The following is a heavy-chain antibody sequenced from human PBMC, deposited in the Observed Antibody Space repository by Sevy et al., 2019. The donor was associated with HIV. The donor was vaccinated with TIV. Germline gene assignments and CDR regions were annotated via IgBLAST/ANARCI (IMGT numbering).Heavy chain of an antibody. V-gene: IGHV3-7*03. J-gene: IGHJ4*02. D-gene: IGHD2-21*01. CDR1: GFTFSSYW. CDR2: IKQDGSEK. Sequence: GGSLRLSCAASGFTFSSYWMSWVRQAPGKGLEWVANIKQDGSEKYYVDSVKGRFTISRDNAKNSLYLQMNSLRAEDTAVYYCARGSLADPVLCGADCYLAPNYWGQGTLVTVSS. CDR3: ARGSLADPVLCGADCYLAPNY.